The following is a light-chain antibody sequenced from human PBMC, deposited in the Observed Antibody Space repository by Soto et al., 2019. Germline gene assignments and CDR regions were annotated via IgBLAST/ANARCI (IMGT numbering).Light chain of an antibody. Sequence: EIVLTQSPGTLSLYPGARATLSCRASQSISDTLAWYQQKTGQAPRLLIHGASTRATGFPARFSGSGSGTEFTLPISSLEPDDFAVYYCQQRSNWPPITFGQGTRLEIK. CDR2: GAS. J-gene: IGKJ5*01. V-gene: IGKV3-11*01. CDR1: QSISDT. CDR3: QQRSNWPPIT.